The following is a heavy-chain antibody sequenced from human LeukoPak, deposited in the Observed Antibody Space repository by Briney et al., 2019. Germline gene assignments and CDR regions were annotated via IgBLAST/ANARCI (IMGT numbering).Heavy chain of an antibody. J-gene: IGHJ3*02. D-gene: IGHD6-19*01. V-gene: IGHV3-21*01. Sequence: GGSLRLSCAASGFTFSSYSMNWVRQAPGEGLEWVSSISSSSSYIYYADSVKGRFTISRDNAKNSLYLQMNSLRAEDTAVYYCAREQWLEPSDAFDIWGQGTMVTVSS. CDR3: AREQWLEPSDAFDI. CDR1: GFTFSSYS. CDR2: ISSSSSYI.